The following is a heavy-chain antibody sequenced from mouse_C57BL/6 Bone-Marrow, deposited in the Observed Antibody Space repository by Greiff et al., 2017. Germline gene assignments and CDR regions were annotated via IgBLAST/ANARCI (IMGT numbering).Heavy chain of an antibody. CDR3: ARQDDYYSFAY. CDR1: EYEFPSHD. J-gene: IGHJ3*01. Sequence: EVKLVEPGGGLVQPGESLKLSCESNEYEFPSHDMSWVRKTPEQRLELVAAINSDGGSTYYPDTMERRFTISRDNASRTLYLQMSSLTSEDTALYYCARQDDYYSFAYWGQGTLVTVSS. V-gene: IGHV5-2*01. D-gene: IGHD2-3*01. CDR2: INSDGGST.